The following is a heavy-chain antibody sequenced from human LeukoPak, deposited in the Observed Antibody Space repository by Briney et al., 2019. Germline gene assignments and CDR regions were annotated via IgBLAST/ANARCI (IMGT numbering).Heavy chain of an antibody. J-gene: IGHJ4*02. CDR2: IYYSGST. D-gene: IGHD2-2*03. CDR1: GGSISSGDYY. CDR3: ARGAGYCSSTSCYGGYYFDY. V-gene: IGHV4-30-4*01. Sequence: SETLSLTCSVSGGSISSGDYYWSWIRQPPGKGLEWIGYIYYSGSTYYNPSLKSRVTISVDTSKNQFSLKLSSVTAADTAVYYCARGAGYCSSTSCYGGYYFDYWGQGTLVTVSS.